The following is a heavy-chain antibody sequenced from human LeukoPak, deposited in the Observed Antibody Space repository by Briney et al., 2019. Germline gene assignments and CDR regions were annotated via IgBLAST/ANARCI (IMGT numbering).Heavy chain of an antibody. Sequence: PSETLSLTCAVYGGSFSGYYRSWIRQPPGKGLEWIGEINHSGSTNYNPSLKSRVTISVDTSKNQFSLKLSSVTAADTAVYYCARGLRYDYVWGSYRYWGQGTLVTVSS. D-gene: IGHD3-16*02. V-gene: IGHV4-34*01. CDR1: GGSFSGYY. CDR2: INHSGST. J-gene: IGHJ4*02. CDR3: ARGLRYDYVWGSYRY.